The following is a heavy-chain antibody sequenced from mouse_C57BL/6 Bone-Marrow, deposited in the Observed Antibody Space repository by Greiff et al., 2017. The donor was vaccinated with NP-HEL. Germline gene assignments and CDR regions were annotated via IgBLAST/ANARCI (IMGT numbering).Heavy chain of an antibody. CDR3: ARHPYWYFDV. CDR2: INPYNGGT. V-gene: IGHV1-19*01. CDR1: GYTFTDYY. J-gene: IGHJ1*03. Sequence: VQLKQSGPVLVKPGASVKMSCKASGYTFTDYYMNWVKQSHGKSLEWIGVINPYNGGTSYNQKFKGKATLTVDKSSSTAYMELNSLTSEDSAVYYCARHPYWYFDVWGTGTTVTVSS.